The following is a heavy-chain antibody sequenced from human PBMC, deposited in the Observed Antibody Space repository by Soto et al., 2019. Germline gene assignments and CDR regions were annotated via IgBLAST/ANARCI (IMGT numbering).Heavy chain of an antibody. Sequence: QAQLMQSGAEVKKPGSSVKVSCKASGGTFSGYAINWVRQAPGQGLEWMGGIIPLLGITDYGQKFQGRITIAADESTGTAYMHLRGLRSEDTAVYYCARDPRSITGTTSSENFQHWGQGTLVSVSS. CDR2: IIPLLGIT. CDR1: GGTFSGYA. CDR3: ARDPRSITGTTSSENFQH. J-gene: IGHJ1*01. V-gene: IGHV1-69*01. D-gene: IGHD1-20*01.